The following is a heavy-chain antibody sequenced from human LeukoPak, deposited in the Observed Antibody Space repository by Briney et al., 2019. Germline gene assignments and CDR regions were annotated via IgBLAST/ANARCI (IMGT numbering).Heavy chain of an antibody. V-gene: IGHV3-21*01. D-gene: IGHD3-16*01. CDR2: ISPSSSYI. Sequence: GGSLRLSCAASGFTLSSFKMTWVRQAPGKGLEWVASISPSSSYISYADSLKGRVTVSRDNTKNLVFLQMSSLRAEDTAVYYCARDLTGGEYFDSWGQGTLVSVSS. J-gene: IGHJ4*02. CDR3: ARDLTGGEYFDS. CDR1: GFTLSSFK.